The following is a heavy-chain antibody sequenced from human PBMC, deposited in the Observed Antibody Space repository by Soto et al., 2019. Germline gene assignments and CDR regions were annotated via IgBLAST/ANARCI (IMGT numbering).Heavy chain of an antibody. D-gene: IGHD6-19*01. J-gene: IGHJ6*02. CDR2: IYYSGST. CDR3: ARSRWAVAGTLDYYYYYGMDV. V-gene: IGHV4-39*07. CDR1: GGSISSSSYY. Sequence: SETLSLTCTVSGGSISSSSYYWGWIRQPPGKGLEWIGSIYYSGSTYYNPSLKSRVTISVDTSKNQFSLKLSSVTAADTAVYYCARSRWAVAGTLDYYYYYGMDVWGQGTTVTVSS.